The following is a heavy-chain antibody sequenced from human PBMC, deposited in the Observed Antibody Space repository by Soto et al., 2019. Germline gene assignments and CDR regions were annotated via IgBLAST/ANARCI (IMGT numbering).Heavy chain of an antibody. D-gene: IGHD1-7*01. CDR3: AKDPNGNYVRGFDM. CDR2: ISSSGDRT. CDR1: GFTFRPYA. V-gene: IGHV3-23*01. Sequence: PGGSLRLSCVGSGFTFRPYAMSWVRQAPGKGLEWVSGISSSGDRTYYADSVKGRFTISRDNSKNLLNLQMSSLRADDTALYYCAKDPNGNYVRGFDMRGHGTMVTVSS. J-gene: IGHJ3*02.